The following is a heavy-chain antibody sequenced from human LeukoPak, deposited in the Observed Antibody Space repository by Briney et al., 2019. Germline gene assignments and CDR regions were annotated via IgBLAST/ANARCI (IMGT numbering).Heavy chain of an antibody. CDR2: IIPILGIA. D-gene: IGHD2-15*01. Sequence: GASVEVSCKASGGTFSNYAISWVRQAPGQGLEWMGRIIPILGIAHYAQNFQGRVTITADKSASTAYMELSSLTSDDTAIYYCARALRGGDYSADYWGQGTLVTVSS. CDR1: GGTFSNYA. J-gene: IGHJ4*02. V-gene: IGHV1-69*04. CDR3: ARALRGGDYSADY.